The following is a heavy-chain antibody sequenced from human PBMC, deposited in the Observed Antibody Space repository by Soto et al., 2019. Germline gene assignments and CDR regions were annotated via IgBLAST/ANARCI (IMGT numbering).Heavy chain of an antibody. CDR3: ATDRREHQKSSSWPIYYYYYGMYV. D-gene: IGHD6-13*01. J-gene: IGHJ6*02. CDR2: ISYDGSNK. V-gene: IGHV3-30-3*01. CDR1: GFTFSSYA. Sequence: QVQLVESGGGVVQPGRSLRLSCAASGFTFSSYAMHWVRQTPGKGLEWVAVISYDGSNKYYADSVKGRFTISRDNSKNTLYLQMNSLRAEDTAVYYCATDRREHQKSSSWPIYYYYYGMYVWGQGTTVTVSS.